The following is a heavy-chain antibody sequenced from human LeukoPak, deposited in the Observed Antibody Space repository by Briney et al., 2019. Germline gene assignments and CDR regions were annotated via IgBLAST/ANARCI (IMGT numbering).Heavy chain of an antibody. CDR2: IIPIFGTA. Sequence: SVSVSCTASGGTFSSYAISWVRQAPRQGLEWMGGIIPIFGTANYTQKFQGRVTITADESTSTAYRELSSLRSEDTAVYYCARDPTYSSSWYFDYWGQGTLVTVSS. V-gene: IGHV1-69*13. J-gene: IGHJ4*02. CDR3: ARDPTYSSSWYFDY. D-gene: IGHD6-13*01. CDR1: GGTFSSYA.